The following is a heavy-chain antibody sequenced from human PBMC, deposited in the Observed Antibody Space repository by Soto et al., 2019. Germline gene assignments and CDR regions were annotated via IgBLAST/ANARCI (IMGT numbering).Heavy chain of an antibody. J-gene: IGHJ5*02. CDR2: IYETGST. D-gene: IGHD2-15*01. CDR1: GGSISRSSSY. V-gene: IGHV4-39*01. Sequence: QLQLQESGPGLVKPSETLSLTCSVSGGSISRSSSYWGWIRQPPGKGLEWIGDIYETGSTYYNPSPTSRVTIYGDKAMEQFSLRLNPVPAAHTATYYCVRMTSRIIAASHGRSTWLVPWGPGILVSVSS. CDR3: VRMTSRIIAASHGRSTWLVP.